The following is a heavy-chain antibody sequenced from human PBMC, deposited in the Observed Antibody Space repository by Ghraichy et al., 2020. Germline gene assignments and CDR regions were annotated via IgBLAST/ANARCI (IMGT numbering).Heavy chain of an antibody. J-gene: IGHJ4*02. CDR1: GFPFSTYA. D-gene: IGHD2-21*02. CDR3: ARFSDCGCDCPWDY. Sequence: GGSLRLSCAASGFPFSTYAMSWVRQAPGKGPEWVSSLSARTGNTYYANSVKGRFTISRDNSKNTLYLQLSSLGAEDAALYYCARFSDCGCDCPWDYWGQGTLVTVSS. CDR2: LSARTGNT. V-gene: IGHV3-23*01.